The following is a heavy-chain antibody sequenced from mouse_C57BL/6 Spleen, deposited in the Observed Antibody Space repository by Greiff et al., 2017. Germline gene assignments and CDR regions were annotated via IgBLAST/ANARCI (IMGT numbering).Heavy chain of an antibody. J-gene: IGHJ4*01. V-gene: IGHV14-3*01. CDR3: ARQLGYY. Sequence: VQLPQSVAELVRPGASVTLSCTASGFNIQNTYLHWVTQRPAPGLEWIGRIDPANGNTRYAPKFQGKATITADTSSNTASLQLSSLTSEDTAIYYFARQLGYYWGQGTSVTVSS. CDR1: GFNIQNTY. D-gene: IGHD3-1*01. CDR2: IDPANGNT.